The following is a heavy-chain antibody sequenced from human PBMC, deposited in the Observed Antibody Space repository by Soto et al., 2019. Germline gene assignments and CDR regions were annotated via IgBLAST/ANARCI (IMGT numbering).Heavy chain of an antibody. J-gene: IGHJ6*02. V-gene: IGHV1-18*01. CDR2: ISAYNGNT. CDR3: ARETAVVVAASSYYGMDV. CDR1: GYTFTSYG. Sequence: ASVKVSCKASGYTFTSYGISWVRQAPGQGLEWMGWISAYNGNTNYAQKLQGRVTMTTDTSTSTAYMELRSLRSDDTAVYYCARETAVVVAASSYYGMDVWGQGTTVTVSS. D-gene: IGHD2-15*01.